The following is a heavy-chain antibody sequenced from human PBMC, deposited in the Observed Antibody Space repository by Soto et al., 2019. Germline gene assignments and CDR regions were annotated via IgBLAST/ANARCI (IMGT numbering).Heavy chain of an antibody. J-gene: IGHJ5*02. CDR3: ARAVAPYFGTCFDP. CDR1: GGSITSGNSYS. D-gene: IGHD3-10*01. V-gene: IGHV4-30-2*01. CDR2: ISHTGST. Sequence: PSETLSLTCAVSGGSITSGNSYSWSWIRQPPGKGLEWIGSISHTGSTSYNPSLKSRLTMSVDKSKNQFSLRLSSVTAADMAVYYCARAVAPYFGTCFDPWGQGILVTVSS.